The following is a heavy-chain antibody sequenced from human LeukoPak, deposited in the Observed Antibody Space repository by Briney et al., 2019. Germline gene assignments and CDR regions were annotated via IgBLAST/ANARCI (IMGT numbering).Heavy chain of an antibody. CDR2: INYSGRT. CDR1: GGSISSYY. J-gene: IGHJ3*02. V-gene: IGHV4-59*08. Sequence: PSETLSLTCTVSGGSISSYYWSWIRQPPGKGLQWIGYINYSGRTNYNPSLTSRVTVSVDTSKNQFSLSLSSVTAADTAVYYCARWEVRLNAFEMWGQGTMVTVSS. CDR3: ARWEVRLNAFEM. D-gene: IGHD3-10*01.